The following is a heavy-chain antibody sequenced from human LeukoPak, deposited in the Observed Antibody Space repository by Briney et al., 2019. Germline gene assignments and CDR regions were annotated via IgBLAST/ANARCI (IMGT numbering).Heavy chain of an antibody. V-gene: IGHV4-31*03. J-gene: IGHJ3*02. Sequence: KTSQTLSLTCTVSGVSISSGDHNWSWIRQHPGKGLEWIGYISYTGSPDYNPSLRSRLTISLDTSQNQFSLRLSSVTAADTAMYYCARLDYGDYEAFDIWGQGTMVTVSS. CDR1: GVSISSGDHN. D-gene: IGHD4-17*01. CDR2: ISYTGSP. CDR3: ARLDYGDYEAFDI.